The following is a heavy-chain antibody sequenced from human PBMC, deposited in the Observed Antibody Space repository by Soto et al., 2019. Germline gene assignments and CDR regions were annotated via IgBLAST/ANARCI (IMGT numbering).Heavy chain of an antibody. D-gene: IGHD3-10*01. Sequence: PSETLSLTCTVSGGSISSGGYYWSWIRQHPGKGLEWIGYIYYSGSTYYNPSLKSRVTISVDTSKNQFSLKLSSVTAADTAVYYCARARLRYYGSGSYSPPYAFDIWGQGTMVTVSS. J-gene: IGHJ3*02. CDR3: ARARLRYYGSGSYSPPYAFDI. CDR2: IYYSGST. V-gene: IGHV4-31*03. CDR1: GGSISSGGYY.